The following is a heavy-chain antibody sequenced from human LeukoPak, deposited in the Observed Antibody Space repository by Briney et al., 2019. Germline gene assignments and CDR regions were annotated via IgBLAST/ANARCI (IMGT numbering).Heavy chain of an antibody. Sequence: GRSLRLSCAATGFTFSLYGMHRVRQAPGKGLEWVAVISYHGNNEYYADSVKGRFTISRDNSKNTLYLQMNSLTAEDTAVYYCARCPESSGYYYELDSWGQGTLVTVSS. D-gene: IGHD3-22*01. CDR1: GFTFSLYG. CDR2: ISYHGNNE. J-gene: IGHJ4*02. V-gene: IGHV3-30*03. CDR3: ARCPESSGYYYELDS.